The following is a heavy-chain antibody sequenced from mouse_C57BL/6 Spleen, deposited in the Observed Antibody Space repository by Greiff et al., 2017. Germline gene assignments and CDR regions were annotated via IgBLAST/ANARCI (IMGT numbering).Heavy chain of an antibody. Sequence: DVMLVESGGGLVKPGGSLKLSCAASGFTFSDYGMHWVRQAPEKGLEWVAYISSGSSTIYYADTVKGRFTISRDNAKNTLFLQMTSLRSEDTAMYYCARRDYDPWLAYWGQGTLVTVSA. J-gene: IGHJ3*01. D-gene: IGHD2-4*01. CDR2: ISSGSSTI. CDR1: GFTFSDYG. V-gene: IGHV5-17*01. CDR3: ARRDYDPWLAY.